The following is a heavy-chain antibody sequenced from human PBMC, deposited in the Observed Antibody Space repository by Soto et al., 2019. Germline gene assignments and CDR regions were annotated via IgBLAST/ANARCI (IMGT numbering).Heavy chain of an antibody. CDR1: GYTFTSYY. CDR3: ARAQPRITMIAPPYYDGMDV. V-gene: IGHV1-46*01. J-gene: IGHJ6*02. CDR2: INPSGGST. Sequence: QVQLVQSGAEVKKPGASVKVSCKASGYTFTSYYMHWVRQAPGQGLEWMGIINPSGGSTSYAQKFQGRVTMTRDTSTSTVYMELSSLRSEDTAVYYCARAQPRITMIAPPYYDGMDVWGQGTTVTVSS. D-gene: IGHD3-22*01.